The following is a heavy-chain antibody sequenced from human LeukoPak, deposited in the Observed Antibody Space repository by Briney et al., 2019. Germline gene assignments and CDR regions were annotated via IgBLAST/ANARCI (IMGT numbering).Heavy chain of an antibody. V-gene: IGHV3-48*04. J-gene: IGHJ3*02. CDR1: GFTFSSYG. CDR2: ISSSSSTI. CDR3: ARFDI. Sequence: GGSLKLSCAAPGFTFSSYGMTWVRQAPGKGLEWVSYISSSSSTIYYADSVKGRFTISRDNAKNSVYLQMNSLRAEDTAVYYCARFDIWGQGTMVTVSS.